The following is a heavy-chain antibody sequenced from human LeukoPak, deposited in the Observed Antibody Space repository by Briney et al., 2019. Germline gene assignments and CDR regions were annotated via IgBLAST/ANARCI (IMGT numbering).Heavy chain of an antibody. J-gene: IGHJ1*01. CDR2: INSDGSST. Sequence: GGSLRLSCAASGFTFSSYWMHWVRHAPGKGLVWVSRINSDGSSTNYADSVKGRFTISRDNAKNTLYLQMNSLRAEDTAVYYCAKFILTGYYPLGYFQHWGQGTLVTVSS. CDR3: AKFILTGYYPLGYFQH. CDR1: GFTFSSYW. V-gene: IGHV3-74*01. D-gene: IGHD3-9*01.